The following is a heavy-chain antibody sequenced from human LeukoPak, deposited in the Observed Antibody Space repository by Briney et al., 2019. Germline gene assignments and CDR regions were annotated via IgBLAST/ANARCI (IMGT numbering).Heavy chain of an antibody. CDR3: ARAPGYQLPFDY. D-gene: IGHD2-2*01. CDR1: GDSVSSNSAA. Sequence: SQTLSLTCAISGDSVSSNSAAWNWIRQSPSRGLEWLGRTYYRSKWCNDYAVSVKSRITINPDISKNQFSLQLNSVTPEDTAVYYCARAPGYQLPFDYWGQGTLVTVSS. J-gene: IGHJ4*02. V-gene: IGHV6-1*01. CDR2: TYYRSKWCN.